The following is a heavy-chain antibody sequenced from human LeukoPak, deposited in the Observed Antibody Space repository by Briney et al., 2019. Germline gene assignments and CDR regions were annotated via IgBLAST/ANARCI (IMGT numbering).Heavy chain of an antibody. D-gene: IGHD1-26*01. CDR1: GGSISSYY. V-gene: IGHV4-59*05. Sequence: SETLSLTCTVSGGSISSYYWIWMRQPPGKGLEWIGSIYYSGSTFYNPSLKSRVTISVDTSKNQFSLKLSTVTAADPAVYYCARQGSGRSTDYWGQGTLVTVSS. CDR2: IYYSGST. CDR3: ARQGSGRSTDY. J-gene: IGHJ4*02.